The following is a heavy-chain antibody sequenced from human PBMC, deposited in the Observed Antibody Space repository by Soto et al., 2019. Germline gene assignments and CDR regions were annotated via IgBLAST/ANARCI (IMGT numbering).Heavy chain of an antibody. Sequence: PGGSLRLSCAASGFTFSDYYMSWIRQAPGKGLEWVSYISNSGRTLYYADSMKGRFTISRDNAENSLYLQMNSLRSEDTAVYYCARDLVAVSGGVYSSSSGGYFFDFWGQGTLVTVSS. CDR1: GFTFSDYY. V-gene: IGHV3-11*01. CDR2: ISNSGRTL. J-gene: IGHJ4*02. D-gene: IGHD6-6*01. CDR3: ARDLVAVSGGVYSSSSGGYFFDF.